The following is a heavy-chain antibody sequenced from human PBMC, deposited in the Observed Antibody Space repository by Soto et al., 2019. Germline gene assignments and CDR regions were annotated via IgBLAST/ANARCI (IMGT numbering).Heavy chain of an antibody. CDR2: LYYSGST. CDR1: GGPISSGSYY. V-gene: IGHV4-39*01. Sequence: SETLSLTCTVSGGPISSGSYYWDWIRQPPGKGLEWIGSLYYSGSTYYNPSLKSRVTISVDTSKNQFSLKLSSVTATDTAVYYCARQPTTVTTVGAFDIWGQGTMVTVS. CDR3: ARQPTTVTTVGAFDI. J-gene: IGHJ3*02. D-gene: IGHD4-17*01.